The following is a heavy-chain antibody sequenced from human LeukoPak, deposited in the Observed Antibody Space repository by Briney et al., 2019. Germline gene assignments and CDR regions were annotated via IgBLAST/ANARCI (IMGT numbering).Heavy chain of an antibody. CDR3: ARHVGARFGDSSFDP. CDR1: GYSFTSYW. J-gene: IGHJ5*02. CDR2: TFPGDSDT. D-gene: IGHD1-26*01. Sequence: GESLKISCKGSGYSFTSYWIGWVRQMPGKGLEWMGFTFPGDSDTRYSPSFQGQVTISADKSISTAYLQWSSLNASDTAMYYCARHVGARFGDSSFDPWGQGTLVTVSS. V-gene: IGHV5-51*01.